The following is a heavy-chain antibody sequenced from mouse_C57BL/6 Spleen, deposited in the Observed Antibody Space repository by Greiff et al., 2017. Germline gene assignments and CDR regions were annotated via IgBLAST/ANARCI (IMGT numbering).Heavy chain of an antibody. J-gene: IGHJ2*01. V-gene: IGHV1-26*01. CDR3: ARGVPVGYFDY. Sequence: VQLQQSGPELVKPGASVKISCKASGYTFTDYYMNWVKQSHGKSLEWIGDINPNNGGTSYNQKFKGKATLTVDKSSSTAYMELRSLTSEDSAVYYCARGVPVGYFDYWGQGTTLTVSS. CDR2: INPNNGGT. CDR1: GYTFTDYY.